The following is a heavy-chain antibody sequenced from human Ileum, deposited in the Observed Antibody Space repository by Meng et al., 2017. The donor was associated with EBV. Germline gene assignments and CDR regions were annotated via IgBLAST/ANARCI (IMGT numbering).Heavy chain of an antibody. V-gene: IGHV4-4*03. CDR3: ARIPYGDIYSAYFDY. Sequence: QGPGQGLVRPLGPVSLTCIASVGSVNGHPWWSWVRQPPGEGLEWIGQIYHSGATNYNPSLKSRVTISVDTSENQFSLELNSVTAADTAVYYCARIPYGDIYSAYFDYWSPGTLVTVSS. CDR1: VGSVNGHPW. J-gene: IGHJ4*02. CDR2: IYHSGAT. D-gene: IGHD2-21*02.